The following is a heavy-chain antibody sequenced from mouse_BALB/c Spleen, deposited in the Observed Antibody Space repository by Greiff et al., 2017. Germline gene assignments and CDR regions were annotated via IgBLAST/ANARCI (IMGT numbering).Heavy chain of an antibody. CDR1: GFAFSSYD. J-gene: IGHJ2*01. Sequence: EVKLVESGGGLVKPGGSLKLSCAASGFAFSSYDMSWVRQTPEKRLEWVAYISSGGGSTYYPDTVKGRFTISRDNAKNTLYLQMSSLKSEDTAMYYCARHFGTTYDGYLDYWGQGTTLTVSS. CDR3: ARHFGTTYDGYLDY. CDR2: ISSGGGST. D-gene: IGHD2-3*01. V-gene: IGHV5-12-1*01.